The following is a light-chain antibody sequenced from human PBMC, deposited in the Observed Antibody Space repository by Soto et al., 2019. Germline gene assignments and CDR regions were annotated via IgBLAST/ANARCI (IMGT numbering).Light chain of an antibody. V-gene: IGKV3-15*01. J-gene: IGKJ1*01. CDR3: QQYNSWPRT. CDR1: QSVNSN. Sequence: EIVMTQSPATLSVSPGERATLSGRASQSVNSNLAWYQQKPGQAPRLLIYGASSRATGIPARFSGSGSGTEFTLTITSLQSEDFAVYYCQQYNSWPRTFGQGTKVEIK. CDR2: GAS.